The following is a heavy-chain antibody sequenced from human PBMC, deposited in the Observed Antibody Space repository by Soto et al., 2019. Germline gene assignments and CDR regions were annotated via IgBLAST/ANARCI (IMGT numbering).Heavy chain of an antibody. CDR3: ARRGTFGGVIALDY. CDR2: INSDGSRT. J-gene: IGHJ4*02. Sequence: PGGSLRLSCAASGFTFSSYWMHWVRQAPGKGLVWVSRINSDGSRTSYADSVKGRFTISRDNAKNTLYLQMNSLRAEDTAVYYCARRGTFGGVIALDYWGQGTLVTVS. D-gene: IGHD3-16*02. CDR1: GFTFSSYW. V-gene: IGHV3-74*01.